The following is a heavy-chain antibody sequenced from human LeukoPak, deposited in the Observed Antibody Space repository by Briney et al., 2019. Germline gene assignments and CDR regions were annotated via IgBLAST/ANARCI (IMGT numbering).Heavy chain of an antibody. Sequence: PSETLSLTCAVYGGSFSGYYWSWIRQPPGKGLEWIGEINHSGSTNYNPSLKSRVTISVDTSKNQFSLKLSSVTAADTAVYYCARGPAVTHYNWFDPWGQGTLVTVSS. CDR2: INHSGST. J-gene: IGHJ5*02. CDR3: ARGPAVTHYNWFDP. CDR1: GGSFSGYY. V-gene: IGHV4-34*01. D-gene: IGHD6-13*01.